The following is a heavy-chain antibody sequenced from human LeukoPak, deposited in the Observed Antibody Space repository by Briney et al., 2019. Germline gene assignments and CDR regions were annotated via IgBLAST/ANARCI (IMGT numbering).Heavy chain of an antibody. Sequence: SSETLSLTCTVSGGSISSYYWSWIRQPPGKGLEWIGYIYYSGSTNYNPSLKSRVTISVDTSKNQFSLKLSSVTAADTAVYYCARAMFGGVIPDYWGQGTLVTVSS. D-gene: IGHD3-16*02. CDR1: GGSISSYY. CDR2: IYYSGST. J-gene: IGHJ4*02. CDR3: ARAMFGGVIPDY. V-gene: IGHV4-59*01.